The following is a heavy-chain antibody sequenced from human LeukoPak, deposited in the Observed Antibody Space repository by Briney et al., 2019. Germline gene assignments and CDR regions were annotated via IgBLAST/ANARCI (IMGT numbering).Heavy chain of an antibody. J-gene: IGHJ4*02. CDR2: IYYSGST. CDR3: ARDHCSSTSCYFDD. D-gene: IGHD2-2*01. V-gene: IGHV4-59*01. Sequence: SETLSLTCTVSGGSISSYYWSWIRQPPGKGLEWIGYIYYSGSTNYNPSLKSRVTISIDTSKNQFSLKLSSVTAADTAVYYCARDHCSSTSCYFDDWGQGTLVTVS. CDR1: GGSISSYY.